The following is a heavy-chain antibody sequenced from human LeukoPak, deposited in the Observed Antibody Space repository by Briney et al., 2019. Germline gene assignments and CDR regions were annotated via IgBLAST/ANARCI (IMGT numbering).Heavy chain of an antibody. D-gene: IGHD3-10*01. V-gene: IGHV4-59*12. CDR2: IFYTGST. CDR3: ARDRIYGSGSDHFDY. Sequence: SETLSLTCTVSGGSISSYYWSWIRQPPGKGLEWIGYIFYTGSTNYNPSLKSRVTISVLTSKNRFSLKLSSVTAADTAVYYCARDRIYGSGSDHFDYWGQGTLVTVSS. J-gene: IGHJ4*02. CDR1: GGSISSYY.